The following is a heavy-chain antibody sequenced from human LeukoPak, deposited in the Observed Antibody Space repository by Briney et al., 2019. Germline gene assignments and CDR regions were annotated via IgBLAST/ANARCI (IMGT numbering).Heavy chain of an antibody. D-gene: IGHD6-19*01. CDR3: AKTNGIAVAGNFDY. Sequence: PGGSPRLSCAASGFTFSSYAMSWVRQAPGKGLEWVAAIIGSGGSTYYSDSVKGRFTISRDNYKNTLYLQMNSRRAEDTAVYYCAKTNGIAVAGNFDYWGQGTLVTVST. CDR1: GFTFSSYA. V-gene: IGHV3-23*01. J-gene: IGHJ4*02. CDR2: IIGSGGST.